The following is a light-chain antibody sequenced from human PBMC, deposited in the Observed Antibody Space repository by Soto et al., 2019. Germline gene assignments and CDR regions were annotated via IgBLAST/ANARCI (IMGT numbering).Light chain of an antibody. V-gene: IGLV2-23*03. CDR2: EGS. CDR1: SSDIGTYNL. CDR3: CAYAGSSTFV. J-gene: IGLJ1*01. Sequence: QSVLIQPASVSGSPGQSITISCIGTSSDIGTYNLVSWYQHHPGKAPKLIIYEGSKRSSGYSNRFSGSQSGNTASLTISGLQAEDEADYYCCAYAGSSTFVFGTGTKATVL.